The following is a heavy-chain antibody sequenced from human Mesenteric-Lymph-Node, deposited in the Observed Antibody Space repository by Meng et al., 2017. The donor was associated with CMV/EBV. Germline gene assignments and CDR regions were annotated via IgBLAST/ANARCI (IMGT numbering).Heavy chain of an antibody. V-gene: IGHV3-30*02. CDR2: IRYDGSNK. CDR1: GFTFSSYE. Sequence: GESLKISCAASGFTFSSYEMNWVRQAPGKGLEWVAFIRYDGSNKYYADSVKGRFTISRDNAKNSLYLQMNSLRAEDTAVYYCARDLISEHDDAFDIWGQGTMVTVSS. CDR3: ARDLISEHDDAFDI. D-gene: IGHD1-26*01. J-gene: IGHJ3*02.